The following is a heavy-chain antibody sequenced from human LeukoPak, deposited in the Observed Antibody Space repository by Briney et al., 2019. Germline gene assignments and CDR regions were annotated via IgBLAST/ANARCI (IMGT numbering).Heavy chain of an antibody. V-gene: IGHV3-13*01. CDR3: ARDQPGCRGGSCSSYMDV. Sequence: GGPLRLSCAASGFTFSSYDMHWVRQATGKGLEWVSAIGTAGDTYYPGSVKGRFTISRENAKNSLYPQMNSLRAGDTAVYYCARDQPGCRGGSCSSYMDVWGKGTTVTVSS. CDR1: GFTFSSYD. J-gene: IGHJ6*03. CDR2: IGTAGDT. D-gene: IGHD2-15*01.